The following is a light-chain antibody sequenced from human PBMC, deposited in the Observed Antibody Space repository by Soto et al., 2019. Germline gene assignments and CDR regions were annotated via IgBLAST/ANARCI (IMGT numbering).Light chain of an antibody. V-gene: IGKV3-15*01. CDR3: QQYNVWPLT. CDR2: VAS. CDR1: QSVSSN. J-gene: IGKJ4*01. Sequence: EIVMTQSPATLSVSPGERATLSCRASQSVSSNLAWYQPKPGQTPKLLIYVASTRATGIPARFSGSGSGTEFTLTISSRQSEDVAVYYCQQYNVWPLTFGGGTKVEFK.